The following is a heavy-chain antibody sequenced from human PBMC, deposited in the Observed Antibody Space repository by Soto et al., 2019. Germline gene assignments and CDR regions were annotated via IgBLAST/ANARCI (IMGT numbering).Heavy chain of an antibody. CDR1: GFTFSNYG. Sequence: EVQVVESGLGLVQPGGSLRLSCAAAGFTFSNYGMYWVRQAPGKGLEWISRINSDGSVSSYADSVKGRLTISRDNVKNSLYLQMDSLRAENTAVYYCARGDCVGGTCDSLAGSFYYYMDVWGKGTTVTVFS. J-gene: IGHJ6*03. D-gene: IGHD2-15*01. V-gene: IGHV3-74*02. CDR3: ARGDCVGGTCDSLAGSFYYYMDV. CDR2: INSDGSVS.